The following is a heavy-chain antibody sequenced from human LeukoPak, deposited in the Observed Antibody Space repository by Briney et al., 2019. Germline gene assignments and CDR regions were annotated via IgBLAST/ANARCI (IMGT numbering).Heavy chain of an antibody. Sequence: GGSLRLSCAASGFTFSSYSMNWVRQAPGKGLEWVSYISSSSSTIYYADSVKGRFTISRDNARNSLYLQMNSLRAEDTAVYYCASLGGYYDSSALYYWGQGTLVTVSS. CDR1: GFTFSSYS. D-gene: IGHD3-22*01. V-gene: IGHV3-48*01. J-gene: IGHJ4*02. CDR2: ISSSSSTI. CDR3: ASLGGYYDSSALYY.